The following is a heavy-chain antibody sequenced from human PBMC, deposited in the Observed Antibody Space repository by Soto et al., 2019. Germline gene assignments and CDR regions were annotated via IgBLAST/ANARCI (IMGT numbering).Heavy chain of an antibody. D-gene: IGHD2-21*02. CDR1: GGSISSSSYY. Sequence: SETLSLTCTVSGGSISSSSYYWGWIRQPPGKGLEWIGSIYYSGSTSYNPSLKSRVTISVDTSKNQFSLKLSSVTAADTAVYYCARGDRGAFDLWGQGTMVTVSS. CDR3: ARGDRGAFDL. J-gene: IGHJ3*01. V-gene: IGHV4-39*01. CDR2: IYYSGST.